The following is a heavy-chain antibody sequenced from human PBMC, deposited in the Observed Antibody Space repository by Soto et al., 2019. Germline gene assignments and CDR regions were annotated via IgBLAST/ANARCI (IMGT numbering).Heavy chain of an antibody. CDR3: ARDYYYGMDV. V-gene: IGHV6-1*01. J-gene: IGHJ6*02. CDR1: GDSVSSDSAA. CDR2: TYYWSKWYN. Sequence: SQTLSLTCAISGDSVSSDSAAWNWIRQSPSRGLEWLGRTYYWSKWYNDYAVSMKSRIIISPDTSKNQFSLQLNSVTPEDTAVYFCARDYYYGMDVWGQGTTVTVSS.